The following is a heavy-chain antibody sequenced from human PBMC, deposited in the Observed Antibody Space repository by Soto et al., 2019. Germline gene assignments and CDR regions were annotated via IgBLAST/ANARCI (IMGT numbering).Heavy chain of an antibody. CDR2: PYNQGYS. CDR1: GAPITSSY. D-gene: IGHD3-9*01. V-gene: IGHV4-59*01. CDR3: ARVPVTEYFAWLHX. J-gene: IGHJ5*02. Sequence: SETLSLTCSVSGAPITSSYWTWIRQPPGKGLEWIVYPYNQGYSNYSPSLRSRVSMSIDTSKNQLSLKVHSVTAADTAVYYCARVPVTEYFAWLHXWGQGTLVTVSX.